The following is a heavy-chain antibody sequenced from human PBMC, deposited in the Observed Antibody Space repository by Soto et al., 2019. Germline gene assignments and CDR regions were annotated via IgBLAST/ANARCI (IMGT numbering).Heavy chain of an antibody. J-gene: IGHJ4*02. Sequence: GGSLRLSCAGSGFTLTRSAVSWVRQAPGKGLEWVSGISAGGGGTYYADSVKGRFTISRDNSKNTLYLQMNSLRAEDTAVYYCAKDVWGQGTLVTVSS. CDR3: AKDV. CDR1: GFTLTRSA. CDR2: ISAGGGGT. V-gene: IGHV3-23*01.